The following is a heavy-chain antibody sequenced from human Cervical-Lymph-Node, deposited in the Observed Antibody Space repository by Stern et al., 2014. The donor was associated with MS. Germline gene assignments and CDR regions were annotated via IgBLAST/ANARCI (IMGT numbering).Heavy chain of an antibody. Sequence: QVQLVQSAAEVKRPGTSVKVSCKTSGYTFTDYFLHWVRQAPGQGLEWMGRINPNSGVTNYAQKFQGRVTMTRDTSIDTAFMEFTRLGSDDTALYYCARYFRDYYGLDSWGQGTLVTVSS. CDR1: GYTFTDYF. J-gene: IGHJ5*01. CDR3: ARYFRDYYGLDS. V-gene: IGHV1-2*06. CDR2: INPNSGVT. D-gene: IGHD3-22*01.